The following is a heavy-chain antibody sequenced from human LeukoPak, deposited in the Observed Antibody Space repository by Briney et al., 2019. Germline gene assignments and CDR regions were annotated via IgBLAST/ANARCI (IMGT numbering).Heavy chain of an antibody. CDR1: NGSFSSYY. V-gene: IGHV4-34*01. J-gene: IGHJ2*01. CDR3: ARGNYAFYSDTSGHYVYWYFDL. D-gene: IGHD3-22*01. Sequence: KPSETLSLTCGVYNGSFSSYYWTWIRQPPGKGPQWIGEINHTGSTNYNPSLKSRVTISVDTSKNQFSLKLSSVTAADTAEYYCARGNYAFYSDTSGHYVYWYFDLWGRGTLVTVSS. CDR2: INHTGST.